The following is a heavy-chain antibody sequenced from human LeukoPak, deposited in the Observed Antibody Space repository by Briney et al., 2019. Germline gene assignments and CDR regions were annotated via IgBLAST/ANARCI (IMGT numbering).Heavy chain of an antibody. J-gene: IGHJ4*02. V-gene: IGHV3-53*01. CDR1: GFTVSSNY. D-gene: IGHD6-19*01. CDR2: MYSGGSR. Sequence: GGSLRLSCAASGFTVSSNYMSWVRQAPGKGLEWVSVMYSGGSRYYADSVKGRFTISRDSSKNTVYLQMNSLRAEDTAVYYCARHPRVGSGWYLVDYWGQGTLVTVSS. CDR3: ARHPRVGSGWYLVDY.